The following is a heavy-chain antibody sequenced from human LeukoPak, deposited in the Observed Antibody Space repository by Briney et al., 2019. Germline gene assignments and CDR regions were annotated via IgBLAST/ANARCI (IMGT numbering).Heavy chain of an antibody. D-gene: IGHD3-10*01. J-gene: IGHJ5*02. V-gene: IGHV3-74*01. CDR1: GFTFSNYW. Sequence: PGGSLRLSCAASGFTFSNYWMHWVRQAPGKGLVWVSRIKSDGSRTDYADSVKGRFTISRDNAKNTLYLQMNSLRAEDTAVYYCAREGPGYYGSGTWGQGTLVTVSS. CDR3: AREGPGYYGSGT. CDR2: IKSDGSRT.